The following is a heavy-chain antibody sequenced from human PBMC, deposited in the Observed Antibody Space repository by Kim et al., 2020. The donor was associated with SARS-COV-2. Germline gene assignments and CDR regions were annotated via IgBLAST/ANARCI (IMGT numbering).Heavy chain of an antibody. V-gene: IGHV3-23*01. Sequence: GGSLRLSCAASGFNFSSYAMSWVRQAPGKGLEWVSAISGSGGSTYYADSVKGRFTISRDNSKNTLYLQMNSLRAEDTAVYYCAKVTRLYDYGDDFDYWGQGTLVTVSS. CDR3: AKVTRLYDYGDDFDY. D-gene: IGHD4-17*01. CDR2: ISGSGGST. CDR1: GFNFSSYA. J-gene: IGHJ4*02.